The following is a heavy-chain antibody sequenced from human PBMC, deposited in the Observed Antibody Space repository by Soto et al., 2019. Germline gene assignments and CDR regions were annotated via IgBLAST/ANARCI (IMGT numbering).Heavy chain of an antibody. CDR3: AHITRRTSIAAPSN. CDR2: IYWDDDK. D-gene: IGHD6-6*01. CDR1: GFSLSTSGVC. J-gene: IGHJ4*02. Sequence: QITLKESGPTLVQPTQTLTLTCTFSGFSLSTSGVCVGWIRQPPGQALEWLALIYWDDDKRYSPSLKSRLTITKHTYKNQVVLPMTNMDPVDTATYYCAHITRRTSIAAPSNWGQGTLVTVSS. V-gene: IGHV2-5*02.